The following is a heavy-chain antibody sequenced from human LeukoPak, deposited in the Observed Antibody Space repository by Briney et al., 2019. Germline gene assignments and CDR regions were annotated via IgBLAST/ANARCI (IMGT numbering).Heavy chain of an antibody. Sequence: SETLSLTCAVYGGSFSGYYWSWIRQPPGKGLEWIGEINHSGSTNYNPPLKSRVTISVDTSKNQFSLKLSSVTAADTAVYYCASSSSWYGDTDYWGQGTLVTVSS. CDR1: GGSFSGYY. CDR2: INHSGST. V-gene: IGHV4-34*01. J-gene: IGHJ4*02. CDR3: ASSSSWYGDTDY. D-gene: IGHD6-13*01.